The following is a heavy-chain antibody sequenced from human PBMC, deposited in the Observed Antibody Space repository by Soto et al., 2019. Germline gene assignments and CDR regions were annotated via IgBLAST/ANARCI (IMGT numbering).Heavy chain of an antibody. D-gene: IGHD2-21*02. V-gene: IGHV4-4*02. J-gene: IGHJ3*02. CDR1: GGSVSSSNW. Sequence: QVQLQESGPGLVKPSGTLSLTCAVSGGSVSSSNWWSWVRHSPGKGLEWMGEIYHSGSAHYNPSLKSRATISLDKSKNQFSLRLTSVTAADTAVYYCARVPGVVVSADDAFDIWGPGTRVIVSS. CDR3: ARVPGVVVSADDAFDI. CDR2: IYHSGSA.